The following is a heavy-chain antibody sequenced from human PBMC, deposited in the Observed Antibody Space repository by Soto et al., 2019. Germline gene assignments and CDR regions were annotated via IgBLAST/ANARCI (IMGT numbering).Heavy chain of an antibody. CDR3: ARVLRRYCSAGSCYSGGRGMDV. J-gene: IGHJ6*02. CDR2: ISYDGSNK. Sequence: QVQLVESGGGVVQPGRSLRLSCAASGFTFSSYAMHWVRQAPGKGLEWVAVISYDGSNKYYADSVKGRFTISRDNSKNTLYVQMNSLRAEDTAVYYCARVLRRYCSAGSCYSGGRGMDVWGQGTTVTVSS. D-gene: IGHD2-15*01. CDR1: GFTFSSYA. V-gene: IGHV3-30-3*01.